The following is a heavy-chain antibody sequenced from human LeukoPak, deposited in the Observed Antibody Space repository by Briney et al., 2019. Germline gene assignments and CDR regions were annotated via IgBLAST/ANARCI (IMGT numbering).Heavy chain of an antibody. CDR3: AKDYYDSSGYFQH. D-gene: IGHD3-22*01. J-gene: IGHJ1*01. V-gene: IGHV3-9*01. CDR2: ISWNSGSI. CDR1: GFTFDDYA. Sequence: GGSLRLSCAASGFTFDDYAMHWVRQAPGKGLEWVSCISWNSGSIGYADSVKGRFTISRDNAKNSLYLQMNSLRAEDTALYYCAKDYYDSSGYFQHWGQGTLVTVSS.